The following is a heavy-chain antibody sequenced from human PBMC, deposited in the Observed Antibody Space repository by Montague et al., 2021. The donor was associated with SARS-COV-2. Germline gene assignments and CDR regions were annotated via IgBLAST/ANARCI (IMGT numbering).Heavy chain of an antibody. CDR2: INYRGTT. D-gene: IGHD5-24*01. CDR1: GGSISSTNYY. J-gene: IGHJ4*02. V-gene: IGHV4-39*01. Sequence: SETLSLTCTVSGGSISSTNYYRGLIRQPPGKGLEWIGSINYRGTTHYNPSLKSRVTMSVDTSKSLFFLELSSVTAADTAIYYCARHNDGYNRWYHFDYWGLGALVTVSA. CDR3: ARHNDGYNRWYHFDY.